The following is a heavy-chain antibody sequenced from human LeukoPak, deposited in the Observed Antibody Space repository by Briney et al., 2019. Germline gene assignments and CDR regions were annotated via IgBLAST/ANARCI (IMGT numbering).Heavy chain of an antibody. Sequence: PSETLSLTCTVSGGSIISYYWSWIRQPPGKGLEWIGYISYRGGTNYNPSLKSRLTILLDTSKNQFSLTLRSVTAADTAVYYCARTYDTSVYFNAFDYWGQGTLVTVSS. J-gene: IGHJ4*02. CDR1: GGSIISYY. V-gene: IGHV4-59*01. CDR2: ISYRGGT. CDR3: ARTYDTSVYFNAFDY. D-gene: IGHD3-22*01.